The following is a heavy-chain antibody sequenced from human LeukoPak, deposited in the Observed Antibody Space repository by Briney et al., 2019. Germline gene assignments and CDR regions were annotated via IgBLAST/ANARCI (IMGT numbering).Heavy chain of an antibody. CDR1: GFTFDDYG. D-gene: IGHD3-22*01. J-gene: IGHJ4*02. Sequence: PGGSLRLSCAASGFTFDDYGMSWVRQAPGKGLEWVYGINWNGGSTGYADSVKGRFTISRDNPKNSLYLQMNSLRAEDTALYYCARDSPFDSSGYYEFDYWGQGTLVTVSS. CDR3: ARDSPFDSSGYYEFDY. V-gene: IGHV3-20*04. CDR2: INWNGGST.